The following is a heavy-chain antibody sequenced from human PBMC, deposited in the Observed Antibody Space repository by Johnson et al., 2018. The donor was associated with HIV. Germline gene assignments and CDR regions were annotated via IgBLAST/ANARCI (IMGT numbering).Heavy chain of an antibody. D-gene: IGHD2-8*02. CDR2: ISFDGNLK. V-gene: IGHV3-30*03. CDR3: ARGPGGFGAFDI. CDR1: GLSFSNFG. Sequence: QMMLVESGGGVVQPGKSLTLSCVASGLSFSNFGIHWVRQAPGKGPEWVAVISFDGNLKKYADSVKGRFTISRDNSKNTLYLQMNSLRAEDTAVYYCARGPGGFGAFDIWGQGTMVTVSS. J-gene: IGHJ3*02.